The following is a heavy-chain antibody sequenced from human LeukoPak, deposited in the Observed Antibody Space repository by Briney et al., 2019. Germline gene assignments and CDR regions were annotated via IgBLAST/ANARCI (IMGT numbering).Heavy chain of an antibody. J-gene: IGHJ6*02. CDR1: GYTFTGYY. Sequence: GASVKVSCKASGYTFTGYYMHWVRQAPGQGLEWMGWINPNSGGTNYAQKFQGRVTMTRDTSISTAYMELSRLRSDDTAVYYCARDRYCSSTSCYSPDYYYYGMDVWGQGTTVTVSS. CDR2: INPNSGGT. CDR3: ARDRYCSSTSCYSPDYYYYGMDV. D-gene: IGHD2-2*01. V-gene: IGHV1-2*02.